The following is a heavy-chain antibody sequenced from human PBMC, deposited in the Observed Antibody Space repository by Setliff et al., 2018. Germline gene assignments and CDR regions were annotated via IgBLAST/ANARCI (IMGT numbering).Heavy chain of an antibody. CDR3: ARVSLKSGYYYNYMDV. CDR1: GYSVSSGYY. V-gene: IGHV4-38-2*01. Sequence: SETLSLTCAVSGYSVSSGYYWGWIRQPPGKGLEWIAGIYHSGSTYYNPSLKSRTAISIDTSKDHFSLELTSVTAADTAVYYCARVSLKSGYYYNYMDVWGSGTTVTVSS. CDR2: IYHSGST. J-gene: IGHJ6*03.